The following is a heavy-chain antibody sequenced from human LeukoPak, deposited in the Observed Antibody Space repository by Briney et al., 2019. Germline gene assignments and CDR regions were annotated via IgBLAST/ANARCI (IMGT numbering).Heavy chain of an antibody. Sequence: ASVKVSRKASGGTFSSYAISWVRQAPGQGLEWMGGIIPIFGTANYAQKFQGRVTITADESTSTAYMELSSLRSEDTAVYYCAREDYYDSSGYYYVSSWGQGTLVTVSS. CDR1: GGTFSSYA. CDR3: AREDYYDSSGYYYVSS. CDR2: IIPIFGTA. D-gene: IGHD3-22*01. J-gene: IGHJ4*02. V-gene: IGHV1-69*13.